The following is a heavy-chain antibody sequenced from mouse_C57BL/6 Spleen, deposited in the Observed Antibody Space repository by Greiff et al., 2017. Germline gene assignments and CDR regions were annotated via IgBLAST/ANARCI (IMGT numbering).Heavy chain of an antibody. CDR2: ISSGSSTI. CDR1: GFTFSDYG. Sequence: EVKLVESGGGLVKPGGSLKLSCAASGFTFSDYGMHWVRQAPEKGLEWVAYISSGSSTIYYADTVKGRFTISRDNAKNTLFLQMTSLRSEDTAMYYGAKVPLYGSSSYYFDYWGQGTTLTVSS. D-gene: IGHD1-1*01. CDR3: AKVPLYGSSSYYFDY. V-gene: IGHV5-17*01. J-gene: IGHJ2*01.